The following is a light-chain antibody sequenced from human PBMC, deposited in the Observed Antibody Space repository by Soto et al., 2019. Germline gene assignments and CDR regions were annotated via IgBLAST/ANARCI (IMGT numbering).Light chain of an antibody. CDR2: KAS. CDR3: LRYSSSQWT. CDR1: QTISSW. V-gene: IGKV1-5*03. J-gene: IGKJ1*01. Sequence: DIQMTQSPSILSGSVGDRVTITCRASQTISSWLAWYQQKPGKAPKLLIYKASTLKSGVPSRFSGSGSGTDFTLTITRLEPEDFAVYFCLRYSSSQWTFGQGTKVDIK.